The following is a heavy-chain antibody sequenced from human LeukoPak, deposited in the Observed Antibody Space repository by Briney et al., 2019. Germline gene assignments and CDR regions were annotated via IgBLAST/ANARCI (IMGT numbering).Heavy chain of an antibody. Sequence: GGSLRLSCAASGFTFSNYGMHWVRQAPGKGLEWVAFKGYDGSIKYYTDSVKGRFTISRDNSKNTVCLQMNSLRAEDTAVYYCAKVEWELLRGGSFDYWGQGTLVTVSS. CDR1: GFTFSNYG. D-gene: IGHD1-26*01. CDR3: AKVEWELLRGGSFDY. CDR2: KGYDGSIK. J-gene: IGHJ4*02. V-gene: IGHV3-30*02.